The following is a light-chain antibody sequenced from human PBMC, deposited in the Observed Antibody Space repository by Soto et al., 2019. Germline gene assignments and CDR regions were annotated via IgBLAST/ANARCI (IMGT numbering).Light chain of an antibody. CDR2: GGS. Sequence: IVMKQAAACLPVSPGERATLSCRASQTINNNVAWYQQKPGQAPRLLIFGGSTRASGIPDKFSGGGSGTDFTLTISRLEPEDFAVYYCQQYGSSPPSVTFGQGTRLEIK. V-gene: IGKV3-20*01. CDR3: QQYGSSPPSVT. J-gene: IGKJ5*01. CDR1: QTINNN.